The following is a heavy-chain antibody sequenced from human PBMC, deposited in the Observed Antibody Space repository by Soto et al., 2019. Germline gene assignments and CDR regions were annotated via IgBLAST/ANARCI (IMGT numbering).Heavy chain of an antibody. CDR2: IIPIFGTA. Sequence: VASVKVSCKASGGTFSSYAIRWVRQSPGQGLEWMGGIIPIFGTANYAKKFQGRVTITADESTSTAYMELSSLRSEETAVYYCAREFSGYDSTFDYWGQGTLVTVSS. V-gene: IGHV1-69*13. D-gene: IGHD5-12*01. J-gene: IGHJ4*02. CDR1: GGTFSSYA. CDR3: AREFSGYDSTFDY.